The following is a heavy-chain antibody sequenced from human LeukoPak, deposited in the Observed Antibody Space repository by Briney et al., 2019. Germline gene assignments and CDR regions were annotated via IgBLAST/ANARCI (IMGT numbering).Heavy chain of an antibody. CDR2: INTDGSFT. Sequence: GGSLRLSCAASGFTLTAYGMHWVRQAPGKGLVWVSRINTDGSFTKYADSVKGRFTISKDSAKNTLFLQMNSLRAEDTAIYYCAREGYCSSSSCYPDYWGQGTLVTVSS. CDR1: GFTLTAYG. D-gene: IGHD2-2*01. J-gene: IGHJ4*02. V-gene: IGHV3-74*01. CDR3: AREGYCSSSSCYPDY.